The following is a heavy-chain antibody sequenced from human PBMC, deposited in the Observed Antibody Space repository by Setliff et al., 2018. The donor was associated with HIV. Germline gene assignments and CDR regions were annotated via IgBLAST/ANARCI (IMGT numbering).Heavy chain of an antibody. CDR1: GGSISSYY. V-gene: IGHV4-59*08. Sequence: PSETLSLTCTVSGGSISSYYWGWIRQPPGTGLEWIGSFYHSTTYYNPSLKSRVTISVDTSKNQFSLNLTSVTAADTAVYYCARLGYSGSLVGAFDIWGQGTMVTVSS. CDR3: ARLGYSGSLVGAFDI. CDR2: FYHSTT. J-gene: IGHJ3*02. D-gene: IGHD1-26*01.